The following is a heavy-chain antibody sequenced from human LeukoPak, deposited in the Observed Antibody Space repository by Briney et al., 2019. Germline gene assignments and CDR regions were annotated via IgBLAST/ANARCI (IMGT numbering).Heavy chain of an antibody. CDR1: GFTFSSYW. Sequence: GGSLRLSCAASGFTFSSYWMTWVRQAPGKGLEWVANIKQDGSEKYYMDSVKGRFTISRDNAKKSPYLQMNSLRVEDTAVYYCAKVKHYSPQGYMDVWGKGTTVTISS. CDR2: IKQDGSEK. CDR3: AKVKHYSPQGYMDV. V-gene: IGHV3-7*03. J-gene: IGHJ6*03. D-gene: IGHD1-26*01.